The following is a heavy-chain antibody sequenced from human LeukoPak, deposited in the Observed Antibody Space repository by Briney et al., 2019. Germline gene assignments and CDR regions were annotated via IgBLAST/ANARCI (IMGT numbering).Heavy chain of an antibody. CDR2: IYYSGGT. CDR3: ASSYSSGWYPSHFDY. J-gene: IGHJ4*02. V-gene: IGHV4-59*01. Sequence: SETLSLTCTVSGGSISSYYWSWIRQPPGKGLEWIGYIYYSGGTNYNPSLKSRVTISVDTSKNQFSLKLSSVTAADTAVYYCASSYSSGWYPSHFDYWGQGTLVTVSS. D-gene: IGHD6-19*01. CDR1: GGSISSYY.